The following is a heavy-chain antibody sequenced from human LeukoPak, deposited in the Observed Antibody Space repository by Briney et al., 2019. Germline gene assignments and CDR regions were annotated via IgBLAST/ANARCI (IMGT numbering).Heavy chain of an antibody. J-gene: IGHJ5*02. CDR2: ISYDGSNK. CDR3: AKDIHPVAATGNWSDP. V-gene: IGHV3-30*18. CDR1: GFTFSSYG. Sequence: GRSLRLSCAASGFTFSSYGMHWVRQAPGKGLEWVAVISYDGSNKYYADSVKGRFTISRDNSKNTLYLQMNSLRAEDTAVYYCAKDIHPVAATGNWSDPWGQGTLVTVSS. D-gene: IGHD2-15*01.